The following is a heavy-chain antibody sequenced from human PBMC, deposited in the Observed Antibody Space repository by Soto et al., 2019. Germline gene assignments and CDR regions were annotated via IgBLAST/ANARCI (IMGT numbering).Heavy chain of an antibody. CDR2: ISSDGSST. CDR1: GFTFSSYW. J-gene: IGHJ6*02. CDR3: ARSTWFGEFPGMDV. D-gene: IGHD3-10*01. V-gene: IGHV3-74*01. Sequence: PGGSLRLSCAASGFTFSSYWMHWVRQAPGKGLVWVSRISSDGSSTSYADSVKGRFTISRDNAKNTLYLQMNSLRAEDTAVYFCARSTWFGEFPGMDVWGQGTTVTVSS.